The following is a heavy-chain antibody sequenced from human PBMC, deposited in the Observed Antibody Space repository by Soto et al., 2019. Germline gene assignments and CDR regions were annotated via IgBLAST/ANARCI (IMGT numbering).Heavy chain of an antibody. CDR2: IYSSGST. CDR1: GASVSNTGFY. D-gene: IGHD2-21*02. CDR3: ARTTASRSLDV. Sequence: QVQLQESGPGLVKPSETLSLTATVSGASVSNTGFYWSWIRQPPGKGLEWIGYIYSSGSTTYNSSLKSRVTISLDTSKNQVSLNLTSVTAADTAMYDCARTTASRSLDVWGHGTMVSVSS. J-gene: IGHJ3*01. V-gene: IGHV4-61*08.